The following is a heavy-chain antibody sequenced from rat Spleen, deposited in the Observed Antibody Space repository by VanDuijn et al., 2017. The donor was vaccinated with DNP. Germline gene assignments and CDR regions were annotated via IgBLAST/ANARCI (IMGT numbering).Heavy chain of an antibody. CDR3: TTDFERGY. Sequence: EVQLVESGGALVQPGRSLKLSCAASGFTFSNYYMAWVRQAPKKGLEWVASITSSGGGTSYRDSVRGRFTISRDNAKTTLYLQMDSLRSDDTANYYCTTDFERGYWGQGVMVTVSS. CDR2: ITSSGGGT. CDR1: GFTFSNYY. J-gene: IGHJ2*01. V-gene: IGHV5-27*01. D-gene: IGHD1-11*01.